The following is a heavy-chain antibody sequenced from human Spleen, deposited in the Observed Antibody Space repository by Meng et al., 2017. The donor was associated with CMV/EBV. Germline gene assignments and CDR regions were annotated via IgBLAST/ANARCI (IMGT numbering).Heavy chain of an antibody. CDR3: ARDPSFEYYETEAPFDY. V-gene: IGHV1-2*02. CDR1: GYTFTGYY. D-gene: IGHD3-22*01. CDR2: INPNSGGT. J-gene: IGHJ4*02. Sequence: ASVKVSCKASGYTFTGYYMHWVRQAPGQGLEWMGWINPNSGGTNYAQKFQGRVTMTRDTSISTAYMELSRLRSDDTAVYYCARDPSFEYYETEAPFDYWGQGTLVTVSS.